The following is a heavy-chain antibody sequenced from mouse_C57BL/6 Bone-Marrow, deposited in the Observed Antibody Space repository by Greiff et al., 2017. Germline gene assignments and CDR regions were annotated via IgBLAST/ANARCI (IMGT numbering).Heavy chain of an antibody. D-gene: IGHD1-1*01. Sequence: DVQLQESVAELVRPGASVKLSCTASGFNIKNTYMHWVKQRPEQGLEWIGRIDPANGNTKYAPKFQGKATITADTSSNPAYLQLSSLTSEDTAIYYCAPYYYGRSYGDYWGQGTTLTVSS. CDR2: IDPANGNT. CDR3: APYYYGRSYGDY. V-gene: IGHV14-3*01. J-gene: IGHJ2*01. CDR1: GFNIKNTY.